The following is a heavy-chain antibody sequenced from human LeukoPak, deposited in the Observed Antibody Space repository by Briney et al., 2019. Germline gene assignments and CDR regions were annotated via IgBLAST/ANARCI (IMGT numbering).Heavy chain of an antibody. J-gene: IGHJ4*02. CDR3: ASTRYGDYVFDY. V-gene: IGHV4-39*01. CDR1: GGSISSSSYY. Sequence: SETPSLTCTVSGGSISSSSYYWGWIRQPPGKGLEWIGGIYYSGSTYYNPSLKSRVTISVDTSKNQFSLKLSSVTAADTAVYYRASTRYGDYVFDYWGQGTLVTVSS. CDR2: IYYSGST. D-gene: IGHD4-17*01.